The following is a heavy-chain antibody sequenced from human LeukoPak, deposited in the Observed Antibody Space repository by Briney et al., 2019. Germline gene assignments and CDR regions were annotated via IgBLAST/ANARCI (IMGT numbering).Heavy chain of an antibody. V-gene: IGHV3-7*03. J-gene: IGHJ4*02. CDR3: AREASLVRLPIDY. CDR1: GFTFSSYW. D-gene: IGHD6-13*01. CDR2: IKQDESEK. Sequence: GGSLRLSCAAPGFTFSSYWMSWVRQAPGKGLEWVAHIKQDESEKYYVDSVKGRFTISRDNAKNSLYLQMNSLRAEDTAVYYCAREASLVRLPIDYWGQGTLVTVSS.